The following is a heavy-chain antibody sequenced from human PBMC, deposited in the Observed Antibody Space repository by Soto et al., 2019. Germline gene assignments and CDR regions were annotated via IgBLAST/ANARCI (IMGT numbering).Heavy chain of an antibody. CDR1: GFAFGNNA. Sequence: GGSLRLSCTGSGFAFGNNAMTWFRQAPGKGLEWVGFIRSKNYGRTTEYAASVQGRFTISRDDSKGIAYLEMNSLTTDDTAVYYCSRPSYYYDSSGFEPGAFDIWGQGTMVTVSS. D-gene: IGHD3-22*01. J-gene: IGHJ3*02. CDR3: SRPSYYYDSSGFEPGAFDI. V-gene: IGHV3-49*03. CDR2: IRSKNYGRTT.